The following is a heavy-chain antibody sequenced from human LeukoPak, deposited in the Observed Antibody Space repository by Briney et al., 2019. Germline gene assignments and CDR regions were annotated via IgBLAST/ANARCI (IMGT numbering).Heavy chain of an antibody. Sequence: ASVKVSCKASGGTFSSYAISWVRQAPGQGLEWMGGIIPIFGTANYAQKFQGRVTITTDESTSTAYMELSSLRSEDTAVYYCARVYRYYDLWSGYDAFDIWGQGTMVTVSS. CDR3: ARVYRYYDLWSGYDAFDI. CDR2: IIPIFGTA. J-gene: IGHJ3*02. D-gene: IGHD3-3*01. CDR1: GGTFSSYA. V-gene: IGHV1-69*05.